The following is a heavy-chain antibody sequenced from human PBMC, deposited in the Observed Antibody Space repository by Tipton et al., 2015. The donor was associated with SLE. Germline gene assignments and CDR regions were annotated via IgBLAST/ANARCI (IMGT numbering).Heavy chain of an antibody. CDR3: ARDFYHSGWYDY. V-gene: IGHV4-61*08. J-gene: IGHJ4*02. CDR1: GGSISSGGYY. CDR2: IYYSGST. Sequence: TLSLTCTVSGGSISSGGYYWSWIRQHPGKGLEWIGYIYYSGSTNYNPSLKSRVTISVDTSKNQFSLKLSSVTAADTAVYYCARDFYHSGWYDYWGQGTLVTVSS. D-gene: IGHD6-19*01.